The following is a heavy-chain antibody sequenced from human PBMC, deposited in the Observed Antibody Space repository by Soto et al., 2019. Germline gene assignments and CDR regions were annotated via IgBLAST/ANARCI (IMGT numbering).Heavy chain of an antibody. CDR2: IIGGGGNT. V-gene: IGHV3-23*01. J-gene: IGHJ6*03. CDR1: GFTFSNYA. Sequence: EVQLLESGGGLVQPGGSLRLSCAASGFTFSNYAMSWVRQAPGKGLEWVSVIIGGGGNTNYADSVRGRFTISRDNSKNTLYLQMNSLRAEDTAVYYCEKYTNYYYFYYYMDVWGKGTTVTVSS. CDR3: EKYTNYYYFYYYMDV. D-gene: IGHD4-4*01.